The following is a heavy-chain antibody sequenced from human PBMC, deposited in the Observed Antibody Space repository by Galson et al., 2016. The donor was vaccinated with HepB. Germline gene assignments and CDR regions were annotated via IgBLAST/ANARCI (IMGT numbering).Heavy chain of an antibody. CDR3: AKGGGWKYASHALEI. V-gene: IGHV1-2*02. Sequence: SVKVSCKASGYTFSGYNLHWVRQAPGQGLEWMGWINPNSGGTNSAKKFQGRVTMTRDTSISTGYMELRRLRSDDTAVSYCAKGGGWKYASHALEIWGQGTMVTVSA. J-gene: IGHJ3*02. D-gene: IGHD1-7*01. CDR2: INPNSGGT. CDR1: GYTFSGYN.